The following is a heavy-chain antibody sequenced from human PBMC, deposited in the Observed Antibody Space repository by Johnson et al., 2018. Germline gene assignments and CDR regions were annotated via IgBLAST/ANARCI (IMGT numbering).Heavy chain of an antibody. J-gene: IGHJ6*02. D-gene: IGHD2-15*01. V-gene: IGHV3-30*03. CDR3: ASLGKGYCSGGRCYSPAMDV. CDR2: ISYAGSTK. CDR1: GFTFSSYG. Sequence: QVQLVQSGGGVVQPGKSLRLSCAASGFTFSSYGMHWVRQAPGQGLEWVAVISYAGSTKYTADSVKGRFTISRDKSKNTLYGQMNSLRAADTAIYYCASLGKGYCSGGRCYSPAMDVWGQGTTVTVSS.